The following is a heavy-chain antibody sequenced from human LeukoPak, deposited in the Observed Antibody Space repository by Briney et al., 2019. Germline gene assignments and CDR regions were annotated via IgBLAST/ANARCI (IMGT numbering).Heavy chain of an antibody. J-gene: IGHJ4*02. CDR2: ISAYNGNI. CDR1: GYTFPSYG. V-gene: IGHV1-18*01. CDR3: AREVATTSHDY. Sequence: ASVKVSCKASGYTFPSYGISWVRQAPGQGLEWMGWISAYNGNINYAQKLQGRVTMTTDTSTSTAYMELRSLRSDDTAVYYCAREVATTSHDYWGQGTLVTVSS. D-gene: IGHD5-12*01.